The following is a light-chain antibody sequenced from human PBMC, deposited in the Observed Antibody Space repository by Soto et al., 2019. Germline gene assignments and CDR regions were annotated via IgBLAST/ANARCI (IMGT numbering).Light chain of an antibody. Sequence: QPVLTQPPSASGTPGQRVTISCSGSSSNIGSNTVNWYQQLPGTAPKLLIYSNNKRPPGVPDRFSGSKSGNSASLAISGLQSEDEGDYYCAAWDDSLNGQVFGGGTKLTVL. CDR2: SNN. CDR3: AAWDDSLNGQV. V-gene: IGLV1-44*01. J-gene: IGLJ2*01. CDR1: SSNIGSNT.